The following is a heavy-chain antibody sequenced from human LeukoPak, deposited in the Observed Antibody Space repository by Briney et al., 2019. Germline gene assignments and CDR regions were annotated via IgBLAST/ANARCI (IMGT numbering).Heavy chain of an antibody. Sequence: PSETLSLTWAVSGVSISSSNWWSWVRQPPGKGLEWIGEIYHSGSTNYNPSLKSRVTISVDKAKNQFSLELSSVTAADTAVYYCARGNIAVAGLFDYWGQGTLVTVSS. CDR1: GVSISSSNW. J-gene: IGHJ4*02. V-gene: IGHV4-4*02. CDR3: ARGNIAVAGLFDY. D-gene: IGHD6-19*01. CDR2: IYHSGST.